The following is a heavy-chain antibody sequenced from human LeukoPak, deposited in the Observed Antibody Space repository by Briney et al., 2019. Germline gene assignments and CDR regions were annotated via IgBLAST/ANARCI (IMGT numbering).Heavy chain of an antibody. CDR1: GFTFSSYA. CDR2: ISYDGSNK. D-gene: IGHD6-19*01. V-gene: IGHV3-30-3*01. CDR3: ARGERIAVAGPTGYYYYGMDV. Sequence: TGRSLRLSCAASGFTFSSYAMHWVRQVPGKGLEWVAVISYDGSNKYYADSVKGRFTISRDNSKNTLYLQMNSLRAEDTAVYYCARGERIAVAGPTGYYYYGMDVWGQGTTVTVSS. J-gene: IGHJ6*02.